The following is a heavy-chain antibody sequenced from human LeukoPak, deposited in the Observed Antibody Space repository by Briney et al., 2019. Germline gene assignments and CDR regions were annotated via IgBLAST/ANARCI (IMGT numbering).Heavy chain of an antibody. CDR3: ARHYDFWSGFPGMDV. V-gene: IGHV4-61*05. J-gene: IGHJ6*02. CDR2: IYYSGST. CDR1: GGSISSSSYY. Sequence: SETLSLTCTVSGGSISSSSYYWGWIRQPSGKGLEWIVYIYYSGSTNYNPSLKSRVTISVYTSKNQFSLKLSSVTAADTAVYYCARHYDFWSGFPGMDVWAKGPRSPSP. D-gene: IGHD3-3*01.